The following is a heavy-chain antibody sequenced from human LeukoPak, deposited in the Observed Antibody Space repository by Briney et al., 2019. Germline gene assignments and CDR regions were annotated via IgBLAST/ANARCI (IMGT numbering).Heavy chain of an antibody. CDR1: GYTFTSYD. D-gene: IGHD6-13*01. V-gene: IGHV1-8*01. CDR2: MNPNSGNT. J-gene: IGHJ6*02. Sequence: ASVKVSCKASGYTFTSYDINWVRQATGQGLEWMGWMNPNSGNTGYAQKFQGRVTMTRNTSISTAYMELSSLRSEDTAVYYCARIVGSSWYLNYYYYGMDVWGQGATVTVSS. CDR3: ARIVGSSWYLNYYYYGMDV.